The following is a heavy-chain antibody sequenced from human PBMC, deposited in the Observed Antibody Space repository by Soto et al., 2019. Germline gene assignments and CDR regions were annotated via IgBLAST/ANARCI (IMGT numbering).Heavy chain of an antibody. Sequence: SETLSLTCTVASNSINNYYWSWIRQPPGRALEWIGHIYYGGSSTYNPSLKSRVTISVDTSKKQFSLSLTSVTAADTAVNYCARNGPGCTATSCYYFDCWGQGTLVTVSS. CDR1: SNSINNYY. J-gene: IGHJ4*02. V-gene: IGHV4-59*01. D-gene: IGHD2-2*01. CDR3: ARNGPGCTATSCYYFDC. CDR2: IYYGGSS.